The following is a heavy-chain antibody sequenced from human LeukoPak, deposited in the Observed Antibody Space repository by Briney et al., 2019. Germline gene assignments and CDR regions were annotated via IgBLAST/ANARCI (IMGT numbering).Heavy chain of an antibody. CDR3: ARTTGTYYDSSGYPDY. Sequence: SETLSLTCTVSGGSISSSSYYWGWIRQPPGKGLEWIGSIYYSGSTYYNPSLKSRVTISVDTSKNQFSLKLRSVTAADTAVYYCARTTGTYYDSSGYPDYWGQGTLVTVSS. V-gene: IGHV4-39*01. J-gene: IGHJ4*02. CDR2: IYYSGST. D-gene: IGHD3-22*01. CDR1: GGSISSSSYY.